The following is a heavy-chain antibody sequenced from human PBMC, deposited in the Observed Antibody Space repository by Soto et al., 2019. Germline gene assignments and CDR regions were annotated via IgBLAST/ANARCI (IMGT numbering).Heavy chain of an antibody. J-gene: IGHJ4*02. CDR2: ISTSGST. V-gene: IGHV4-4*07. CDR3: ARVGVAGSLEYFDY. Sequence: SETLSLTCSVSGDSINRYYWSWIRQPAGKGLEWIGRISTSGSTKYNPSLKSRVTMPIDTSKNQFSLKLSSVTAADTAVYYCARVGVAGSLEYFDYWGQGSLVTVSS. D-gene: IGHD6-19*01. CDR1: GDSINRYY.